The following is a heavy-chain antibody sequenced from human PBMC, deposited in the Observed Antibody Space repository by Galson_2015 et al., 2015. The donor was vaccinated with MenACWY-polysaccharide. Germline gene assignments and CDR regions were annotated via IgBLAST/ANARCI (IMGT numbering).Heavy chain of an antibody. V-gene: IGHV2-5*02. J-gene: IGHJ3*02. D-gene: IGHD3-22*01. CDR1: GFSLRTRGVG. CDR3: AHRPVYDTTGRAFDI. CDR2: ICLDDDK. Sequence: PALASPSRTLTLPCTFSGFSLRTRGVGVGWIRQPPGKALEWLGMICLDDDKRYSPSLRSRLTITKDTAKNQVVLTMTNMDPVDTATYYCAHRPVYDTTGRAFDIWGLGTMVTVS.